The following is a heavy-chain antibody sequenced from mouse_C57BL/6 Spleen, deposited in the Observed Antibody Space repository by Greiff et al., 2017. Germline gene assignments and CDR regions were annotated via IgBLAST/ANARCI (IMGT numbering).Heavy chain of an antibody. J-gene: IGHJ2*01. V-gene: IGHV1-77*01. D-gene: IGHD1-1*01. CDR3: ARDYYGSSLGY. CDR1: GYTFTDYY. Sequence: QVQLQQSGAELVKPGASVKISCKASGYTFTDYYINWVKQRPGQGLEWIGKIGPGSGSTYSNEKLKGKDTLTADKSSSTAYMQLSSLTSEDSAVYFCARDYYGSSLGYWGQGTTLTVSS. CDR2: IGPGSGST.